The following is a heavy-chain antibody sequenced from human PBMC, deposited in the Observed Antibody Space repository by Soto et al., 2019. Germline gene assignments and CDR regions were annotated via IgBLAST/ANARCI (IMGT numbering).Heavy chain of an antibody. D-gene: IGHD3-22*01. V-gene: IGHV4-39*01. CDR2: IYYSGST. CDR3: ARPGSYYYDRSGYYDDAFDI. CDR1: GGSISTSSYY. Sequence: PSETLSLTCTVSGGSISTSSYYWGWIRQPPGKGLEWIGSIYYSGSTYYNPSLKSRVTISVDTSKNQFSLKLSSVTAADTAVYYCARPGSYYYDRSGYYDDAFDIWGQGTMVTVSS. J-gene: IGHJ3*02.